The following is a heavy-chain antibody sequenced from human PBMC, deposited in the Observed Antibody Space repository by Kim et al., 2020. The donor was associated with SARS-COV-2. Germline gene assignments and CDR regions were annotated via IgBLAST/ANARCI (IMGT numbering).Heavy chain of an antibody. CDR3: ARIDYSSSSAHFDY. Sequence: ASVKVSCKASGYTLTDYYIHWVRQAPGQGLEWMGRINPNGGGTRYAQKFQDRVTMTRDTSVSTVFMELNRLTSDDTALYYCARIDYSSSSAHFDYWGQGTLVNVSS. CDR2: INPNGGGT. J-gene: IGHJ4*02. CDR1: GYTLTDYY. D-gene: IGHD6-6*01. V-gene: IGHV1-2*06.